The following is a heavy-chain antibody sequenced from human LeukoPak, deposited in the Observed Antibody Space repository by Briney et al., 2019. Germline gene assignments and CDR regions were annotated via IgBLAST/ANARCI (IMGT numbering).Heavy chain of an antibody. V-gene: IGHV1-2*02. CDR3: ARDFYGDYYYYMDV. CDR1: GYTFTGYY. J-gene: IGHJ6*03. Sequence: ASVKVSCKASGYTFTGYYMHWVRQAPGQGLEWMEWINPNSGGTNYAQKFQGRVTMTRDTSISTAYMELSRLRSDDTAVYYCARDFYGDYYYYMDVWGKGTTVTVSS. D-gene: IGHD4-17*01. CDR2: INPNSGGT.